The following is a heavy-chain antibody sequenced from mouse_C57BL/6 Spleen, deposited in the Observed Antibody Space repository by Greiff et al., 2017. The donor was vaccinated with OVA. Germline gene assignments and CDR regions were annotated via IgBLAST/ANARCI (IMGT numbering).Heavy chain of an antibody. J-gene: IGHJ4*01. CDR3: ARNLGMVTTGYYAMDY. D-gene: IGHD2-2*01. V-gene: IGHV2-2*01. CDR2: IWSGGST. Sequence: QVQLKESGPGLVQPSQSLSITCTVSGFSLTSYGVHWVRQSPGKGLEWLGVIWSGGSTDYNAAFISRLSISKDNSKSQVFFKMNSLQADDTAIYYCARNLGMVTTGYYAMDYWGQGTSVTVSS. CDR1: GFSLTSYG.